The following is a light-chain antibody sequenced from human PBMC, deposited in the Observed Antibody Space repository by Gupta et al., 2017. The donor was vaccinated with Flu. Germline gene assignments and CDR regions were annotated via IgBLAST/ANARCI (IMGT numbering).Light chain of an antibody. CDR1: SGSIASNN. J-gene: IGLJ3*02. Sequence: NFMLTQPHSVSGSPGKTVTISCTPSSGSIASNNVQWYQQRPGSPPTTVIYEDTQRPSGVPDRFSGSIDRSSNSASLTISGLKTEDEADYYCQSYDSSNQWVFGGGTKVTVL. V-gene: IGLV6-57*01. CDR3: QSYDSSNQWV. CDR2: EDT.